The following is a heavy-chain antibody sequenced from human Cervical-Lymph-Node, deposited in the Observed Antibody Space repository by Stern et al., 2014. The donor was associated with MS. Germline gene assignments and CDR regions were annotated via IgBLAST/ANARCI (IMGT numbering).Heavy chain of an antibody. V-gene: IGHV1-2*06. J-gene: IGHJ4*02. Sequence: VQLVESGAEVKKPGASVKVSCKASGYTFTGYYMHWVRQAPGQGLEWMGRINPNSGDTDYAQEFQGRVTMTRDTSTSTAYMELSGLASDDTAVYYCARDRVAGVSYFDDWGQGTLVTVSS. CDR3: ARDRVAGVSYFDD. D-gene: IGHD6-19*01. CDR2: INPNSGDT. CDR1: GYTFTGYY.